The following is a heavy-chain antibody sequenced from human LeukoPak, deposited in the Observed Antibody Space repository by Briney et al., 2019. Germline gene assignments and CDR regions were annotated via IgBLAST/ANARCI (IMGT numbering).Heavy chain of an antibody. CDR2: MNPNSGNT. CDR3: VRMRLAGMATIRRYFDY. Sequence: ASVKVSCKASGYTFTSYDINWVRQATGQGLEWMGWMNPNSGNTGYAQKFQGRVTMTRNTSISTAYMELSSLRSEDTAVYYCVRMRLAGMATIRRYFDYWGQGTLVTVSS. J-gene: IGHJ4*02. CDR1: GYTFTSYD. D-gene: IGHD5-24*01. V-gene: IGHV1-8*01.